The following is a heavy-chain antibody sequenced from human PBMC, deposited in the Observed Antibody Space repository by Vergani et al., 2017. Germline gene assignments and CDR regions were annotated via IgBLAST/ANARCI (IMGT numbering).Heavy chain of an antibody. D-gene: IGHD2-2*01. CDR3: ASHIVVVPAAYWADAFDI. CDR2: IYYSGST. CDR1: GYSISSYY. V-gene: IGHV4-59*01. Sequence: QVQLQESGPGLVKPSETLSLTCTVSGYSISSYYWSWIRQPPGKGLEWIGYIYYSGSTNYNPSLKSRVTISVDTSKNQFSLKLSSVTAADTAVYYCASHIVVVPAAYWADAFDIWGQGTMVTVSS. J-gene: IGHJ3*02.